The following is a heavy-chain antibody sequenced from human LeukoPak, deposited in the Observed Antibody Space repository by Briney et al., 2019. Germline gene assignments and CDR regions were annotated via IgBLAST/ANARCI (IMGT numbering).Heavy chain of an antibody. CDR2: IRYDGSNK. CDR3: ARVRDVYGQFDY. CDR1: GFTFSSYG. V-gene: IGHV3-30*02. J-gene: IGHJ4*02. D-gene: IGHD5/OR15-5a*01. Sequence: GGSLRLSCAASGFTFSSYGMHWVRQAPGKGLEWVAFIRYDGSNKYYADSVKGRFTISRDNSKNTLYLQMNSLRAEDTAVYYCARVRDVYGQFDYWGQGTLVTVSS.